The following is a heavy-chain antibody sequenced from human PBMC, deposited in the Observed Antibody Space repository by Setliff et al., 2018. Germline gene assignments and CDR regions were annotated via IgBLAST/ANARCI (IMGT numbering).Heavy chain of an antibody. V-gene: IGHV3-15*01. J-gene: IGHJ5*02. CDR2: IRRKAQGGTT. Sequence: GGSLRLSCAASGFTFSSYWMSWVRQAPGKGLEWIGLIRRKAQGGTTEYAASVKGRFTISRDNAKNSLYLQMNSLKTEDTAVYYCTTAPTYYYDSSGLPWGQGTLVTVSS. CDR1: GFTFSSYW. CDR3: TTAPTYYYDSSGLP. D-gene: IGHD3-22*01.